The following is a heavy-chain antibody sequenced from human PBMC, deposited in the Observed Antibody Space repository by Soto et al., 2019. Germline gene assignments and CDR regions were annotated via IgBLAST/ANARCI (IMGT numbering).Heavy chain of an antibody. CDR3: ARDVLEAAGTGWFDP. CDR2: ISAYNGNT. J-gene: IGHJ5*02. Sequence: GXSVKVSCNAAGYAFRSYGIGWVRQAPGQGLEWMGWISAYNGNTNYAQKLQGRVTMTTDTSTSTAYMELRSLRSDDTAVYYCARDVLEAAGTGWFDPWGQRTLVTVSS. V-gene: IGHV1-18*04. D-gene: IGHD6-13*01. CDR1: GYAFRSYG.